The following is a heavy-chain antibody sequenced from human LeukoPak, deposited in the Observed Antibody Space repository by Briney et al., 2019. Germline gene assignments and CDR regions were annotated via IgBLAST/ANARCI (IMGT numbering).Heavy chain of an antibody. D-gene: IGHD3-10*01. V-gene: IGHV3-7*01. Sequence: GGSLRLSCAASGFTFSSYWMSWVRQAPGKGLEWVANIKQDGSEKYYVDSVKGRFTISRDNAKNSLYLQMNSLRAEDTAVYYCAKDYYYGSGSYPHFDYWGQGTLVTVSS. CDR2: IKQDGSEK. CDR1: GFTFSSYW. CDR3: AKDYYYGSGSYPHFDY. J-gene: IGHJ4*02.